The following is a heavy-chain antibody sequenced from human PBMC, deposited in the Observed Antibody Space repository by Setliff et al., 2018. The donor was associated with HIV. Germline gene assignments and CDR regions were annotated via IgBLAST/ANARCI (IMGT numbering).Heavy chain of an antibody. D-gene: IGHD5-18*01. CDR1: GYAFTGYY. CDR2: INPNSGGT. Sequence: AASVKVSCKASGYAFTGYYIHWVRQAPGQGLEWMGRINPNSGGTNYAQKFQGRVTISADRSTSTAYMELSSLRSEDTALYYCAREAYSYGYVLPATRFGYYFDSWGQGTLVTVSS. CDR3: AREAYSYGYVLPATRFGYYFDS. J-gene: IGHJ4*02. V-gene: IGHV1-2*06.